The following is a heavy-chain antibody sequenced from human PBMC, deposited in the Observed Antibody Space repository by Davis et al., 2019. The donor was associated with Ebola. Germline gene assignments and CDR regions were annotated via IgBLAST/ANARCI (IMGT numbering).Heavy chain of an antibody. Sequence: GSLRLSCSVSGGSVGSDYWSWIRQSPGKGLEWIAFISNGGRTIYNPSLRGRVTISIDTSKNQFSLEVRSVTAADTAFYCCVRGSDAYKTGYWGQGTLVTVSS. CDR2: ISNGGRT. D-gene: IGHD5-24*01. CDR3: VRGSDAYKTGY. V-gene: IGHV4-59*02. CDR1: GGSVGSDY. J-gene: IGHJ4*02.